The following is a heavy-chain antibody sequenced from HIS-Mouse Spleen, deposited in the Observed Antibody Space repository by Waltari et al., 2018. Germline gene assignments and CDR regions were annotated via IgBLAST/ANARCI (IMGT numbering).Heavy chain of an antibody. CDR1: GGPISSSRFY. D-gene: IGHD6-13*01. CDR3: AREIPYSSSWYDWYFDL. V-gene: IGHV4-39*07. CDR2: IYYSGST. Sequence: QLQLQESGPGLVTPSETLSLTCTASGGPISSSRFYWGWIRQPPGKGPEWIGSIYYSGSTSYNPSLKSRVTISVDTSKNQFSLKLSSVTAADTAVYYCAREIPYSSSWYDWYFDLWGRGTLVTVSS. J-gene: IGHJ2*01.